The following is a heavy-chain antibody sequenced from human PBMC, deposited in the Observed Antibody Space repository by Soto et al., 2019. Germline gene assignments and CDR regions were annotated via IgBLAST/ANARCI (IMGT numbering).Heavy chain of an antibody. CDR2: FYPGDSKT. D-gene: IGHD5-18*01. CDR1: GYSFTNYW. CDR3: GRRRQTAMVSAY. J-gene: IGHJ4*02. Sequence: GESLKISCKGSGYSFTNYWIAWVRQMPGKGLEWMGIFYPGDSKTKYSPSFQGQVTMSADKSINTAYLQWSSLKASDTAMYYCGRRRQTAMVSAYWCQGTLVTVSS. V-gene: IGHV5-51*01.